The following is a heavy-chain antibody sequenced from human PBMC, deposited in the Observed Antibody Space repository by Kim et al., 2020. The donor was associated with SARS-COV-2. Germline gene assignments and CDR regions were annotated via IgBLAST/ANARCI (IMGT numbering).Heavy chain of an antibody. D-gene: IGHD3-10*01. CDR2: IIPIFSAP. J-gene: IGHJ6*02. CDR1: GGTFSRYA. V-gene: IGHV1-69*13. CDR3: ARDAGYGSGSLGLDV. Sequence: SVKVSCKASGGTFSRYAMNWVRQAPGQGLEWMGGIIPIFSAPKYAQKSQGRVTITADESTNTAYMELSTLRSDDTAVYYCARDAGYGSGSLGLDVWGQG.